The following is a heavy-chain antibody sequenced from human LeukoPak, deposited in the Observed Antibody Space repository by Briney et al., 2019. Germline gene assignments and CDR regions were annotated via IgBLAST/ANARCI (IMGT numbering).Heavy chain of an antibody. CDR2: IWYDGSNK. V-gene: IGHV3-33*01. CDR1: GFTFSSYG. CDR3: ARALISSSWRTWATYYSYGMDV. Sequence: GRSLRLSCAASGFTFSSYGMHWVRQAPGKGLEWVAVIWYDGSNKYYADSVKGRFTISRDNSKNTLYLQMNSLRAEDTAVYYCARALISSSWRTWATYYSYGMDVWGKGTTVTVSS. D-gene: IGHD6-13*01. J-gene: IGHJ6*04.